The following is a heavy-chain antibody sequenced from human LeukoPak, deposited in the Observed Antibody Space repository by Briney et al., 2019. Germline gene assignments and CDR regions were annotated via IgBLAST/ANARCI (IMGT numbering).Heavy chain of an antibody. CDR3: ARDSGGGYYYDSSGYYAEYFQH. CDR1: GYTFTSYY. J-gene: IGHJ1*01. D-gene: IGHD3-22*01. CDR2: INPSGGST. Sequence: GASVKVSCKASGYTFTSYYMHWVRQAPGQGLEWMGIINPSGGSTSYAQKFQGRVTMTRNTSISTVYMELSRLRSDDTAVYYCARDSGGGYYYDSSGYYAEYFQHWGQGTLVTVSS. V-gene: IGHV1-46*01.